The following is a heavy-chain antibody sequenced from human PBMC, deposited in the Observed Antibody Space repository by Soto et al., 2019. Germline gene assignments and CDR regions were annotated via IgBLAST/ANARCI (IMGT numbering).Heavy chain of an antibody. Sequence: SETLSLTCAVYGGSFSGYYWSWIRQPPGKGLEWIGEINHSGSTNYNPSLKSRVTISVDTSKNQFSLKLSSVTAADTAVYYCARPRRYYYGSGSSHFDYWGRGTLVTVSS. D-gene: IGHD3-10*01. J-gene: IGHJ4*02. CDR3: ARPRRYYYGSGSSHFDY. CDR1: GGSFSGYY. CDR2: INHSGST. V-gene: IGHV4-34*01.